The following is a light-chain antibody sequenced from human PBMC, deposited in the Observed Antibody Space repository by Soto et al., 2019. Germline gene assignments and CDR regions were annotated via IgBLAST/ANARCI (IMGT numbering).Light chain of an antibody. CDR3: QQGYSSAIT. CDR1: QSIGKH. Sequence: DIQMTQSPSSLSASLGDTVTITCRASQSIGKHLNWYQQKPGKAPKFLIYFVSNLQSGVPSRFSGSGSGTDCTLTINNVQPEDVATYYCQQGYSSAITFGQGTRLEIK. J-gene: IGKJ5*01. V-gene: IGKV1-39*01. CDR2: FVS.